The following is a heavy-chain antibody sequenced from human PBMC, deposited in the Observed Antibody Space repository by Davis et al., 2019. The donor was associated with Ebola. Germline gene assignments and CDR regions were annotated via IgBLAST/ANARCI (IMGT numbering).Heavy chain of an antibody. V-gene: IGHV3-11*04. Sequence: GESLKISCAASGFTFSDYYMSWIRQAPGKGLEWVSYISSSSSTIYYADSVKGRFTISRDNAKNSLYLQMNSLRDEDTAVYYCARDLMVRGVIILYYGMDVWGQGTTVTVSS. CDR1: GFTFSDYY. CDR2: ISSSSSTI. CDR3: ARDLMVRGVIILYYGMDV. J-gene: IGHJ6*02. D-gene: IGHD3-10*01.